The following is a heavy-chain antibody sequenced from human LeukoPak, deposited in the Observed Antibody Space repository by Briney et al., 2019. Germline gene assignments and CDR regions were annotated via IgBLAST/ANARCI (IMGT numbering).Heavy chain of an antibody. CDR1: GFTFSSYA. Sequence: GRSLRLSCAASGFTFSSYAMHWVRQAPGKGLEWVAVISYDGSNKYYADSEKGRFTISRDNSKNTLYLQMNSLRAEDTAVYYCARDSDYYYGMDVWGKGTTVTVSS. CDR2: ISYDGSNK. J-gene: IGHJ6*04. V-gene: IGHV3-30*04. CDR3: ARDSDYYYGMDV.